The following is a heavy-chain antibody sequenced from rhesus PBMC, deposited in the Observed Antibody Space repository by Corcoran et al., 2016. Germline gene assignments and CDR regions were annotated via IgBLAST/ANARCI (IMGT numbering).Heavy chain of an antibody. J-gene: IGHJ4*01. CDR3: ARYGSNYGYY. V-gene: IGHV4-73*01. CDR1: GGSITGYY. CDR2: IDGNRAST. D-gene: IGHD4-29*01. Sequence: QVKLQQWGEGLVKPSETLSLTCAVYGGSITGYYWSWIRQPPGKGLEWIGNIDGNRASTNYNPSLKNRVTISKDTSKNQFSLKLSSVTAADTAVYYCARYGSNYGYYWGQGVLVTVSS.